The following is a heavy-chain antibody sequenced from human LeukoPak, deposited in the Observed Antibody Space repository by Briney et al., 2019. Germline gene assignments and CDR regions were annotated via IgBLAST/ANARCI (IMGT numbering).Heavy chain of an antibody. CDR3: ARGHVSGGGLYYFNS. CDR1: GYIFTSLD. V-gene: IGHV1-8*03. Sequence: ASVKVSCKASGYIFTSLDINWVRQAPGQGLKWMGWMNPNNGKTAYAQKFQGRVTITRNTAITTAYMELSSLRSDDTAVYYCARGHVSGGGLYYFNSWGQGTLVTVSS. J-gene: IGHJ4*02. CDR2: MNPNNGKT. D-gene: IGHD2-8*02.